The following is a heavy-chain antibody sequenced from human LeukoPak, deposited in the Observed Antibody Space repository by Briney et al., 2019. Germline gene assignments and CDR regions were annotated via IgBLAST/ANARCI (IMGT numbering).Heavy chain of an antibody. J-gene: IGHJ6*02. Sequence: GGSLRLSCAASGFTFSSYAMSWVRQAPGKGLEWVSGISDSGGSTYYADSVKGRFTISRDNAKNSLYLQMNSLRAEDTAVYYCARDLTSGYSSSWSPPPYYYYGMDVWGQGTTVTVSS. CDR1: GFTFSSYA. CDR2: ISDSGGST. D-gene: IGHD6-13*01. CDR3: ARDLTSGYSSSWSPPPYYYYGMDV. V-gene: IGHV3-23*01.